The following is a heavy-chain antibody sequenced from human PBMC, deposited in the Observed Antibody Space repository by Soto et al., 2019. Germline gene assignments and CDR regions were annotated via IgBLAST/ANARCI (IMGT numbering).Heavy chain of an antibody. J-gene: IGHJ5*02. D-gene: IGHD6-19*01. V-gene: IGHV3-33*01. CDR3: ARDSVARTFHWFDP. Sequence: PGGSLRLSCAASGFTFSSYGMHWVRQAPGKGLEWVAVIWYDGSNKYYADSVKGRFTISGDNSKNTLHLQINSLRAEDTAVYYCARDSVARTFHWFDPWGQGTLVTVSS. CDR1: GFTFSSYG. CDR2: IWYDGSNK.